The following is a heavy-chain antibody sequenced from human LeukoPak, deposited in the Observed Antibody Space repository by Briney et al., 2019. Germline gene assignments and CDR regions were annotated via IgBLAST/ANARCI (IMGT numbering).Heavy chain of an antibody. D-gene: IGHD3-22*01. Sequence: ASVKVSCKASGYTFTSYDISWVRQAPGQGLEWMGRIIPILGIANYAQKFQGRVTITADKSTSTAYMELSSLRSEDTAVYYCARSYYDSSGYYYRGRDAFDIWGQGTMVTVSS. V-gene: IGHV1-69*04. J-gene: IGHJ3*02. CDR2: IIPILGIA. CDR1: GYTFTSYD. CDR3: ARSYYDSSGYYYRGRDAFDI.